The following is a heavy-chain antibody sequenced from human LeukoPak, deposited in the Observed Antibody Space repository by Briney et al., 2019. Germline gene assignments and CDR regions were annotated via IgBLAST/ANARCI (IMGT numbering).Heavy chain of an antibody. V-gene: IGHV3-30*19. Sequence: PGGSLRLSCAASGFTFSSYGMHWVRQAPGKGLEWVAVTSYDGSNQYYADSVWGRFTISRDNSKNTLYLQMNSLRSEDTAVYYCARDQWASSPNWIDPWGQGTLVTVSS. J-gene: IGHJ5*02. CDR1: GFTFSSYG. D-gene: IGHD1-26*01. CDR2: TSYDGSNQ. CDR3: ARDQWASSPNWIDP.